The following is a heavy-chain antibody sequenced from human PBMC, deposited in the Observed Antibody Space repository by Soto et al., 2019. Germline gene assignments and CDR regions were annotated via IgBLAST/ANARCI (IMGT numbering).Heavy chain of an antibody. CDR3: AKNPNGDYIGAFDF. CDR1: AFTFSSYA. CDR2: ITGSGDYT. J-gene: IGHJ3*01. Sequence: EVQLLESGGGLVQPGGSLRLSCADSAFTFSSYALTWVRQAPGKGLEWVSGITGSGDYTKYADSVKGRFTISRDNAKNTLYLQMNSLRAEDTAVYYCAKNPNGDYIGAFDFWGQGTMVTVSS. D-gene: IGHD4-17*01. V-gene: IGHV3-23*01.